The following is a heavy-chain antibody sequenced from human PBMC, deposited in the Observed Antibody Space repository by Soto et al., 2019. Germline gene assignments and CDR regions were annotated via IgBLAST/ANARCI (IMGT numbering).Heavy chain of an antibody. CDR1: GGSISSYY. V-gene: IGHV4-59*01. Sequence: PSETLSLTCTVSGGSISSYYWSWIRQPPGKGLEWIGYIYYSGSTNYNPSLKSRVTISVDTSKNQFPLKLSSVTAADTAVYYCARVIYGSGSPPYYYYMDVWGKGTTVTVSS. CDR2: IYYSGST. CDR3: ARVIYGSGSPPYYYYMDV. J-gene: IGHJ6*03. D-gene: IGHD3-10*01.